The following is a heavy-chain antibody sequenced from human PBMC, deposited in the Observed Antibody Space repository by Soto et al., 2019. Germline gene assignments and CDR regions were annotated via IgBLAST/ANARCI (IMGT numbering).Heavy chain of an antibody. CDR3: AKDGQITMVRGVLSN. D-gene: IGHD3-10*01. CDR2: ISYDGSNK. V-gene: IGHV3-30*18. J-gene: IGHJ4*02. Sequence: QVQLVESGGGVVQPGRSLRLSCAASGFTFSSYGMHWVRQAPGKGLEWVAVISYDGSNKYYADYVKGRFTISRDNSKNTLYLQMNSLRAEDTAVYYCAKDGQITMVRGVLSNWGQGTLVTVSS. CDR1: GFTFSSYG.